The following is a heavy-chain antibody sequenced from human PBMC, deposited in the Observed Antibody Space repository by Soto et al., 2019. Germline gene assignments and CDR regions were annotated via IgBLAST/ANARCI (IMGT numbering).Heavy chain of an antibody. D-gene: IGHD5-18*01. CDR3: AREDFGYSYVYADRIYYYYYMDV. Sequence: GGSLRLSCAASGFTFSSYWMSWVRQAPGKGLEWVANIKQDGSEKYYVDSVKGRFTISRDNAKNSLYLQMNSLRAEDTAVDNCAREDFGYSYVYADRIYYYYYMDVWGKGTRVTVSS. CDR1: GFTFSSYW. CDR2: IKQDGSEK. V-gene: IGHV3-7*01. J-gene: IGHJ6*03.